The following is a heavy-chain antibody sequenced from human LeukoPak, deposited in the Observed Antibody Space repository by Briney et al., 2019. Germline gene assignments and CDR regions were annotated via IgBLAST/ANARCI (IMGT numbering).Heavy chain of an antibody. CDR1: GRSISSSSNY. CDR3: ARDTVVGTRYFDR. V-gene: IGHV4-39*02. CDR2: NYYSGST. D-gene: IGHD5-18*01. J-gene: IGHJ4*02. Sequence: SETLCLTCTVAGRSISSSSNYWGWIRQPPGKGLEWIGSNYYSGSTYYNPSLKSRVTISVDTSKNQFSLKLSSVTAADTAVYYCARDTVVGTRYFDRWGQGTLVTVSS.